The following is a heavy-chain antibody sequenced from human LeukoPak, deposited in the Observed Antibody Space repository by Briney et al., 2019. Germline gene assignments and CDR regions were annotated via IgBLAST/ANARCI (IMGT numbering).Heavy chain of an antibody. J-gene: IGHJ6*02. Sequence: GGSLRLSCAASGFTFSSYGMHWVRQAPGKGLEWVAVIWYDGSNKYYADSVKGRFTISRDNSKNTLYLQMNSLRAEDTAVYYCAKDCERFTDYYYGMDVWGQGTTVTVSS. CDR1: GFTFSSYG. CDR2: IWYDGSNK. D-gene: IGHD2-21*01. CDR3: AKDCERFTDYYYGMDV. V-gene: IGHV3-30*02.